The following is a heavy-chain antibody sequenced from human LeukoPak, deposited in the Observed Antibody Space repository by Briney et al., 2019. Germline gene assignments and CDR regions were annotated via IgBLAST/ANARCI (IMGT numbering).Heavy chain of an antibody. CDR2: ISYDGSNK. Sequence: GRSLRLSCAASGFTFSSFGIHWVRQAPGKGLEWVALISYDGSNKYFADSVKGRFTISRDNAKNTLYLQMNSLRAEDTAVYYCAKDKDFWSGYYRGVPFYYGMDVWGQGTTVTVSS. CDR1: GFTFSSFG. CDR3: AKDKDFWSGYYRGVPFYYGMDV. D-gene: IGHD3-3*01. V-gene: IGHV3-30*18. J-gene: IGHJ6*02.